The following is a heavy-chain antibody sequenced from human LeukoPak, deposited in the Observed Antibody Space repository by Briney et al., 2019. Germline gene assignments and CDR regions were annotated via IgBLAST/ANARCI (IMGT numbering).Heavy chain of an antibody. V-gene: IGHV3-74*03. CDR1: GFTFSGYR. CDR3: VRSDWFDP. Sequence: GGSLRLSCVASGFTFSGYRMHWVRQAPGKGLVWVSRIKSDGSSTTYADSVKGRFTASRDNAKNTLYLQMSSLRAEDTAVYYCVRSDWFDPWGQGTLVTVSS. J-gene: IGHJ5*02. CDR2: IKSDGSST.